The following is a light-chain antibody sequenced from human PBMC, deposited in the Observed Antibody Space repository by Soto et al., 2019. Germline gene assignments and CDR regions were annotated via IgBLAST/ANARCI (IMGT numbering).Light chain of an antibody. J-gene: IGKJ1*01. V-gene: IGKV1-5*03. Sequence: DIQMTQSPSTLSASVGDRVTITCRASQSISSWLAWYQQKPGKAPKLLIYKASSLESGVPSRFSGSGSGTAFTLTISSLQPDDFATFYCQQYNRYWTFGHGTKVELK. CDR2: KAS. CDR1: QSISSW. CDR3: QQYNRYWT.